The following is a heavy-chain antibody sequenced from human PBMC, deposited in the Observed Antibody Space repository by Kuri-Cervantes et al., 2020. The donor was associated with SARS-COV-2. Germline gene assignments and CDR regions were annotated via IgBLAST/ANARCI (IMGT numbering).Heavy chain of an antibody. V-gene: IGHV3-21*01. CDR3: ARPSWRAAPSHFQH. D-gene: IGHD6-6*01. CDR2: ISSSSQR. Sequence: GGSLRLSCAASGLTFSTYSMTWVRQAPGKGLEWVSSISSSSQRYYVDSVKGRFTISRDNAKNSLYLQMNSLRAEDTAVYYCARPSWRAAPSHFQHWGQGTLVTVSS. J-gene: IGHJ1*01. CDR1: GLTFSTYS.